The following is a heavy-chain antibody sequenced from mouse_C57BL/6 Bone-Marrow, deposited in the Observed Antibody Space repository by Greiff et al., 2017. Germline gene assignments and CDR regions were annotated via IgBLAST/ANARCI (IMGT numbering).Heavy chain of an antibody. J-gene: IGHJ3*01. Sequence: EVKVEESGGGLVQPGGSLKLSCAASGFTFSDYYMYWVRQTPEKRLEWVAYISNGGGSTYYPDTVKGRFTISRDNATNTLYLQMSRLKSEDTAMYDCASPYGYAWFAYWGQGTLVTVSA. CDR2: ISNGGGST. D-gene: IGHD2-2*01. CDR1: GFTFSDYY. V-gene: IGHV5-12*01. CDR3: ASPYGYAWFAY.